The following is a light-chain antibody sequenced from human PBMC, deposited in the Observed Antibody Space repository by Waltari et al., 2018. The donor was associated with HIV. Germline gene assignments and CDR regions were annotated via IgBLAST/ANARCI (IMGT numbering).Light chain of an antibody. V-gene: IGKV1-39*01. CDR3: QQTFTTPLT. CDR1: QYINIY. Sequence: DIQIIQSPSSLSASIGDRVTITCQTSQYINIYLNWYQQKPGKAPSLLIFAASTLHTGVPSRFSASASGTTFAHSSSSLQPDDIATYYCQQTFTTPLTFGAGTKIEI. J-gene: IGKJ4*01. CDR2: AAS.